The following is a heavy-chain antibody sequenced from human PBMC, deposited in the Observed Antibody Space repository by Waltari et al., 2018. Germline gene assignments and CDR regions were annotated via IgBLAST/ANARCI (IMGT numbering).Heavy chain of an antibody. CDR1: GGSFSGYY. Sequence: QVQLQQWGAGLLKPSETLSLTCAVSGGSFSGYYWSWIRQPPGKGLEWIGEINHRGRTNYDPTRKGRVTISVDTSKNQFSLKLSCVNAADTAVYYCASSLAARQGWYFDYWGQGTLVTVSS. CDR3: ASSLAARQGWYFDY. D-gene: IGHD6-6*01. J-gene: IGHJ4*02. CDR2: INHRGRT. V-gene: IGHV4-34*01.